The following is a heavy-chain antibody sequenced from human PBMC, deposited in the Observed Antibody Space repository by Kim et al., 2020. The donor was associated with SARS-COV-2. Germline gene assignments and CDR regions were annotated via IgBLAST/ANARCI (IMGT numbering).Heavy chain of an antibody. J-gene: IGHJ4*02. CDR2: ISGSGGST. D-gene: IGHD3-10*01. CDR1: GFTFSSYA. V-gene: IGHV3-23*01. Sequence: GGSLRLSCAASGFTFSSYAMSWVRQAPGKGLEWVSAISGSGGSTYYSDSVKGRFTISRDNSKNTLYLQMNSLRAEDTAVYYCAKDSGSYEGYFDYWGQGTLVTVSS. CDR3: AKDSGSYEGYFDY.